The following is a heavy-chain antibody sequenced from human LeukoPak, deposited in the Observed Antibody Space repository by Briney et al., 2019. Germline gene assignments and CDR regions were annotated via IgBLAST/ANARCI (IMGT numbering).Heavy chain of an antibody. CDR2: IYCSGST. J-gene: IGHJ4*02. CDR3: ARSTDDYYDSSGYYYGY. Sequence: PSETLSLTCTVSGGSISSSSYYWGWIRQPPGKGLEWIESIYCSGSTYYNPSLKSRVTISVDTSKNQFSLKLSSVTAADTAVYYCARSTDDYYDSSGYYYGYWGQGTLVTVSS. D-gene: IGHD3-22*01. CDR1: GGSISSSSYY. V-gene: IGHV4-39*01.